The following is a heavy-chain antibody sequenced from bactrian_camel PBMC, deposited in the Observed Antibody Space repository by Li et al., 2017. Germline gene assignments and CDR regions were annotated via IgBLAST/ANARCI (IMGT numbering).Heavy chain of an antibody. V-gene: IGHV3S53*01. CDR2: INSDGVT. D-gene: IGHD7*01. Sequence: HVQLVESGGGSVQAGGSLRLSCAASGDISSAFVMGWFRQAPGKEREGVAVINSDGVTTYADSVKGRFTISQDNADNTVYLQMDSLKPEDTSMYYCAAGQIPHVLGAWHIWTEYHSWGQGTQVTVS. CDR3: AAGQIPHVLGAWHIWTEYHS. J-gene: IGHJ6*01. CDR1: GDISSAFV.